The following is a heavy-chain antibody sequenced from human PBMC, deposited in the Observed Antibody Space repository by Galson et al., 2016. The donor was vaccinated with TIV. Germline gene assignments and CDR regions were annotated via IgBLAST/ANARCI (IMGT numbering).Heavy chain of an antibody. CDR2: IHTSGIT. CDR3: ARVPPAGHHWYFDL. V-gene: IGHV4-61*02. CDR1: GGSISSGNYY. J-gene: IGHJ2*01. D-gene: IGHD2-15*01. Sequence: TLSLTCTVSGGSISSGNYYWSWIRQPAGKGLEWIGRIHTSGITNYNPSLKNRVTLSADTSVNQFSLKLDSVTAADTAVYYCARVPPAGHHWYFDLWGRGTLVTVSS.